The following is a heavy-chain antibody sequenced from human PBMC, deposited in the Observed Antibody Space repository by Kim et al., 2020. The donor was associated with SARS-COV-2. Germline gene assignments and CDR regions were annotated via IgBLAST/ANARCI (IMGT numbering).Heavy chain of an antibody. V-gene: IGHV4-34*01. CDR2: GST. Sequence: GSTNYNPSLKSRVTISVDTSKNQFSLKLSSVTAADTAVYYCARGYYYMDVWGKGTTVTVSS. CDR3: ARGYYYMDV. J-gene: IGHJ6*03.